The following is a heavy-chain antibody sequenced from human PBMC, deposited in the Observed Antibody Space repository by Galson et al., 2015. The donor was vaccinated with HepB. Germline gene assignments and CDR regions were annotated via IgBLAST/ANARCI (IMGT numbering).Heavy chain of an antibody. Sequence: QSGAEVKKPGESLRISCKGSGYSFTSYWISWVRQMPGKGLEWMGRIDPSDSYTNYSPSFQGHVTISADKSISTAYLQWSSLKASDTTMYYCARSTTVTTPLDYWGQGTLVTVSS. CDR1: GYSFTSYW. D-gene: IGHD4-17*01. CDR2: IDPSDSYT. CDR3: ARSTTVTTPLDY. J-gene: IGHJ4*02. V-gene: IGHV5-10-1*01.